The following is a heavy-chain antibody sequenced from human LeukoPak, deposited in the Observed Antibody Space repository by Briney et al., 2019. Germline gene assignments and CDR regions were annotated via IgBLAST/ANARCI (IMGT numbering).Heavy chain of an antibody. CDR1: GYTXTSYG. CDR3: TRGGMTTAATPWWY. J-gene: IGHJ4*02. V-gene: IGHV1-18*01. CDR2: ISAYNGNT. Sequence: ASVKVSCKASGYTXTSYGITWVRQAPGQGLEWMGWISAYNGNTIYAQKLQGRVTMTTDTSTSTAYMELRSLRSDDTAVYYCTRGGMTTAATPWWYWGQGTLVTVSS. D-gene: IGHD4-17*01.